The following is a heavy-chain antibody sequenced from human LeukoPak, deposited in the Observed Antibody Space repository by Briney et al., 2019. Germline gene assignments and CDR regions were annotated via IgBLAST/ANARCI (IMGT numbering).Heavy chain of an antibody. V-gene: IGHV1-2*02. D-gene: IGHD6-6*01. CDR2: INCNTGGT. Sequence: ASVKVSCKASGYTFTGYFIHWVRQAPGQRLEWMGWINCNTGGTDYAQIFQGRITMTRDTSIATAFLDLSRLTFDDTAVYYCARRFRDSSSYDLDYWGQGTLVTVSS. J-gene: IGHJ4*02. CDR3: ARRFRDSSSYDLDY. CDR1: GYTFTGYF.